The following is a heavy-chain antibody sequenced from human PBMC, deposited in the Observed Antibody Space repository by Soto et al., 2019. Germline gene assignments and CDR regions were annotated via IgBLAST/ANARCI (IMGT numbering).Heavy chain of an antibody. CDR2: IYYSGST. D-gene: IGHD3-3*01. V-gene: IGHV4-31*11. CDR1: GGSINSGGYY. J-gene: IGHJ4*02. Sequence: SETLSLTCAVSGGSINSGGYYWSWIRQHPGKGLEWIGYIYYSGSTYYNPSLKSRVTISVDTSKNQFSLKLTSVTAADTAVYFCARAQTIFGIITVFDYWGQGTLVTVSS. CDR3: ARAQTIFGIITVFDY.